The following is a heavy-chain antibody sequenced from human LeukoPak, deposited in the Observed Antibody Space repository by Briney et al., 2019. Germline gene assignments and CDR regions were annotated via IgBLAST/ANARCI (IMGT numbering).Heavy chain of an antibody. CDR2: MLSSGAT. CDR1: GFTLSGYA. D-gene: IGHD4-17*01. J-gene: IGHJ5*02. Sequence: GGSLRLSCVASGFTLSGYAMSWVRQAPGKGPEWVSGMLSSGATYYSDSVKGRFTISRDSSKNTLYLQMNSLGSEDTAIYSCAKDLTFGDGRWEFVPWGQGTLVTVSS. V-gene: IGHV3-23*01. CDR3: AKDLTFGDGRWEFVP.